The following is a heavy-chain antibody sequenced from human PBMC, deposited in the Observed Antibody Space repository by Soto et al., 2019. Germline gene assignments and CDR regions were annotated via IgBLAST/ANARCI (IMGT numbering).Heavy chain of an antibody. J-gene: IGHJ4*02. V-gene: IGHV3-30-3*01. CDR1: EFSFSSYA. D-gene: IGHD3-9*01. CDR3: ARTFDTITYYFGY. Sequence: QVHLVESGGGVGQPGGSLRLSCAASEFSFSSYAMHWIRQAPGKGLEWVAVISFDGNIIHYADSVKGRFIISRDNSKNILYLQMHSLSGEDTAVYYCARTFDTITYYFGYWGQGALVTVSS. CDR2: ISFDGNII.